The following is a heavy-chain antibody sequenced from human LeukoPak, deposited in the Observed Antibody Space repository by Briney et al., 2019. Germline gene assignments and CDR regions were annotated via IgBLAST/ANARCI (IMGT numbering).Heavy chain of an antibody. Sequence: PGGSLRLSCAASGFTFSSYSMNWVRQAPGKGLEWVSSISSSSSYIYYADSVKGRFTISRDNAKNSLCLQMNSLRAEDTAVYYCARAGDDYDFWSGYYSGYFDYWGQGTLVTVSS. V-gene: IGHV3-21*01. J-gene: IGHJ4*02. CDR2: ISSSSSYI. D-gene: IGHD3-3*01. CDR1: GFTFSSYS. CDR3: ARAGDDYDFWSGYYSGYFDY.